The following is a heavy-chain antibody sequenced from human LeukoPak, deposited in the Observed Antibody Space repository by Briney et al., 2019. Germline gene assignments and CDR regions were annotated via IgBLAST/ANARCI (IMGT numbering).Heavy chain of an antibody. D-gene: IGHD3-22*01. V-gene: IGHV3-7*01. CDR3: ARTYDSSGYLFDY. CDR1: GFTFNGYW. J-gene: IGHJ4*02. Sequence: PGGSLRLSCAASGFTFNGYWMSWVRQAPGKGLEWVANIKQDGSEKYYVDSVRGRVTISRDNAKNSLYLQMNSLRAEDTAVYYCARTYDSSGYLFDYWGQGTLVTVSS. CDR2: IKQDGSEK.